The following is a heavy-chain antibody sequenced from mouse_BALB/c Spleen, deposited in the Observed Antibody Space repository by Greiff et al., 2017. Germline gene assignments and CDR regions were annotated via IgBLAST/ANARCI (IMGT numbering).Heavy chain of an antibody. CDR2: ISSGGGST. J-gene: IGHJ4*01. D-gene: IGHD1-1*01. CDR1: GFAFSSYD. V-gene: IGHV5-12-1*01. CDR3: ARHLYYGSSIYYAMDY. Sequence: EVKLVESGGGLVKPGGSLKLSCAASGFAFSSYDMSWVRQTPEKRLEWVAYISSGGGSTYYPDTVKGRFTISRDNAKNTLYLQMSSLKSEDTAMYYCARHLYYGSSIYYAMDYWGQGTSVTVSS.